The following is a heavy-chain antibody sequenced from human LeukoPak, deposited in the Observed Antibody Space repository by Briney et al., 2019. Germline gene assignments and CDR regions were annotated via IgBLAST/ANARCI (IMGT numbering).Heavy chain of an antibody. Sequence: EASVKVSCKASGGTFSSYAISWVRQATGQGLEWMGWMNPNSGNTGYAQKFQGRVTITRNTSISTAYMELSSLRSEDTAVYYCARGLRLGEYNLWGQGTLVTVSS. CDR3: ARGLRLGEYNL. CDR2: MNPNSGNT. V-gene: IGHV1-8*03. CDR1: GGTFSSYA. D-gene: IGHD3-16*01. J-gene: IGHJ4*02.